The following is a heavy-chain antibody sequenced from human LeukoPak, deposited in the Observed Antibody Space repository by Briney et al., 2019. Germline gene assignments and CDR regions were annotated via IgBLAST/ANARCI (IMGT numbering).Heavy chain of an antibody. D-gene: IGHD3-10*01. CDR2: IYYGGST. CDR1: GGSISSYY. V-gene: IGHV4-59*01. J-gene: IGHJ4*02. Sequence: SETLSLTCTVSGGSISSYYWGWIRQPPGKGLEWIGYIYYGGSTNYNPSLKSRVTISVDTSSNQLSLKLSSVTAADTAVYYCARGRLGGSGSYYNVLDYWGQGTLVTVSS. CDR3: ARGRLGGSGSYYNVLDY.